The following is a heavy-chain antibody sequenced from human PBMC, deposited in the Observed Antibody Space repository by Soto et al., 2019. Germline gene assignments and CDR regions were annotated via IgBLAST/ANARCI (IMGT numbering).Heavy chain of an antibody. V-gene: IGHV4-34*01. CDR3: ARRYSRSSGVDP. CDR1: GGSFSGYY. Sequence: QVQLQQWGAGLLKPSETLSLTCAVHGGSFSGYYWSWIRQPPGKGLEWIGEINHSGSTNYNPSLKRRVTISVDTSKNQFSLKLSSVTAADTAVYYCARRYSRSSGVDPWGQGTLVTVSS. CDR2: INHSGST. D-gene: IGHD6-6*01. J-gene: IGHJ5*02.